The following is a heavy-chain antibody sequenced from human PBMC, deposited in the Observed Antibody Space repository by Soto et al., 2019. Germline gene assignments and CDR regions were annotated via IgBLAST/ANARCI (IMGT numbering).Heavy chain of an antibody. D-gene: IGHD3-3*01. CDR1: GYSFTSYG. CDR3: ASGGRGRSGYYNPFYYYGMDV. V-gene: IGHV1-18*01. Sequence: ASVRVSCKASGYSFTSYGISWARQAPGQGLEWMGWISAYNGNTNYAQKLQGRVTMTTDTSTSTAYMELRSLRSDDTAVYYCASGGRGRSGYYNPFYYYGMDVWG. CDR2: ISAYNGNT. J-gene: IGHJ6*02.